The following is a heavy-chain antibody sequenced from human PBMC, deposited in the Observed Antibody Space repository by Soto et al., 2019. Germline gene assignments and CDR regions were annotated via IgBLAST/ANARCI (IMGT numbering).Heavy chain of an antibody. D-gene: IGHD2-21*02. Sequence: QVQLVQSGAEVKKPGSSVKVSCKASGGTFSSYAISWVRQAPGQGLEWMGGIIPIFGTANYAQKFQGRVTITADESTSXAXXELSSLRSEDTAVYYCASLPAYCGGDCYSAFYLDYWGQGTLVTVSS. CDR1: GGTFSSYA. CDR3: ASLPAYCGGDCYSAFYLDY. CDR2: IIPIFGTA. J-gene: IGHJ4*02. V-gene: IGHV1-69*12.